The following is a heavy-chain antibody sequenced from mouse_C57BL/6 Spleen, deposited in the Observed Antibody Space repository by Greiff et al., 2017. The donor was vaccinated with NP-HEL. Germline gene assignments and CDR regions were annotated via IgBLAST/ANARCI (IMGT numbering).Heavy chain of an antibody. CDR3: ARSGSSGYLFAY. D-gene: IGHD3-2*02. CDR2: IYPGDGDT. Sequence: VKLQQSGPELVKPGASVKISCKASGYAFSSSWMNWVKQRPGKGLEWIGRIYPGDGDTNYNGKFKGKATLTADKSSSTAYMQLSSLTSEDSAVYFCARSGSSGYLFAYWGQGTLVTVSA. J-gene: IGHJ3*01. CDR1: GYAFSSSW. V-gene: IGHV1-82*01.